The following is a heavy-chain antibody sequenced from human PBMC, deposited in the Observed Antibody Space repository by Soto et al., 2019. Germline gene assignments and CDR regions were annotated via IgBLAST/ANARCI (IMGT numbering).Heavy chain of an antibody. V-gene: IGHV4-59*08. CDR3: ASSLYGSGSYYTF. D-gene: IGHD3-10*01. CDR2: IYYSGST. J-gene: IGHJ4*02. Sequence: SETLSLTCTVSGGSISSYYWSWIRQPPGKGLEWIGYIYYSGSTNYNPSLKSRVTISVDTSKNQFSLKLSSVTAADTAAYYCASSLYGSGSYYTFWGQGTLVTVS. CDR1: GGSISSYY.